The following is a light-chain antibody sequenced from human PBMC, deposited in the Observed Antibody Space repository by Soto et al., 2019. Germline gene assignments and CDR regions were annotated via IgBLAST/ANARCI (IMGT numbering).Light chain of an antibody. CDR2: GAS. J-gene: IGKJ1*01. CDR3: QQYGSSPKT. Sequence: VMTQSPATLSVSPGERATLSCWASETVATNLAWYQQKPGQAPRLLIYGASSRATGIPDRFSGSGSGTDFTLTISRLEPEDFAVYYCQQYGSSPKTFGQGTKVDI. V-gene: IGKV3-20*01. CDR1: ETVATN.